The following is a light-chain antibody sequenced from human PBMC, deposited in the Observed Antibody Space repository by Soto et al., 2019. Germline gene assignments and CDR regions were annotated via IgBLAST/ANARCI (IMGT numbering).Light chain of an antibody. J-gene: IGLJ2*01. CDR3: SSYTSSSTV. Sequence: QSALTQPASVSGSPGQSITISCTGTSSDAGGYNYVSWYQQHPGKAPKLMIYDVSNRPSGVSNRFSGSKSGNTASLTISGLQAEDEADYYCSSYTSSSTVFGGGTKVTVL. V-gene: IGLV2-14*01. CDR1: SSDAGGYNY. CDR2: DVS.